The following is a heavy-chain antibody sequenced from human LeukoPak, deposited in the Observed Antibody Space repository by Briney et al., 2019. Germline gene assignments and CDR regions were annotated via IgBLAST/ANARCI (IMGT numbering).Heavy chain of an antibody. CDR2: IYYSGST. D-gene: IGHD3-22*01. V-gene: IGHV4-59*01. CDR1: GGSISSYY. CDR3: ARDESYYDSSGYQGWFDP. Sequence: PSETLSLTCTVSGGSISSYYWSWIRQPPGKGLEWIGYIYYSGSTNYNPSLKSRVTISVNTSKNQFSLKLSSVTAADTAVYYCARDESYYDSSGYQGWFDPWGQGTLVTVSS. J-gene: IGHJ5*02.